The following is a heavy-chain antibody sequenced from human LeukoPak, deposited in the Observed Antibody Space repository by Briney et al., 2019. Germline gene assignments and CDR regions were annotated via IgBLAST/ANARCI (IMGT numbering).Heavy chain of an antibody. CDR3: AKATGGWPRYFDY. V-gene: IGHV3-30*18. CDR2: TSHDGGST. D-gene: IGHD6-19*01. Sequence: PGGSLRLSCAASGYSSSGSDIHWVRQAPGKGLEWVAFTSHDGGSTYYADFVEGRFTISRDIYKSTVYLQMNSLRATDTAVYYCAKATGGWPRYFDYWGQGTLVTVSS. J-gene: IGHJ4*02. CDR1: GYSSSGSD.